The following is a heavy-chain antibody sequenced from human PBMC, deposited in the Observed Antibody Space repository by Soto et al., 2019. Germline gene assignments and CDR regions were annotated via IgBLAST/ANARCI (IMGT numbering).Heavy chain of an antibody. D-gene: IGHD6-13*01. V-gene: IGHV3-30*18. CDR1: GFTFSSYG. CDR2: ISYDGSNK. Sequence: GGSLRLSCAASGFTFSSYGMHWVRQAPGKGLEWVAVISYDGSNKYYADSVKGRFTISRDNSKNTLYLQMNSLRAEDTAVYYCAKNLLIAAAGGIDYYYGMDVWGQGTTVTVSS. J-gene: IGHJ6*02. CDR3: AKNLLIAAAGGIDYYYGMDV.